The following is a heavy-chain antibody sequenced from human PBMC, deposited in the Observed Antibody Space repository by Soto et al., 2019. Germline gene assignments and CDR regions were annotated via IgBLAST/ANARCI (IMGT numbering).Heavy chain of an antibody. V-gene: IGHV4-4*02. J-gene: IGHJ3*02. CDR2: IYHSGST. D-gene: IGHD2-21*01. Sequence: SETLSLTCAVSSGSISSSNWWSWVRQPPGKGLEWIGEIYHSGSTNYNPSPKSRVTISVDKSKNQFSLKLSSVTAADTAVYYCARGLMGTYCGGDCKASDAFDIWGQGTMVTVSS. CDR1: SGSISSSNW. CDR3: ARGLMGTYCGGDCKASDAFDI.